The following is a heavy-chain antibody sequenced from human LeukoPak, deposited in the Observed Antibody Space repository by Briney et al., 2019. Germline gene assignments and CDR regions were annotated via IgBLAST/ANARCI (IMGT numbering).Heavy chain of an antibody. D-gene: IGHD3-10*01. Sequence: PSDTLSLTCAVSGYSISSSNWRGWIRQPPGKGLEWIGYIYYSGSIYYNPSLKSRVTMSVDTSKNQFSLKLSSVTAVDTAVYYCARSSPNLAGYFDHWGQGTLVTVSS. CDR3: ARSSPNLAGYFDH. CDR1: GYSISSSNW. J-gene: IGHJ4*02. V-gene: IGHV4-28*05. CDR2: IYYSGSI.